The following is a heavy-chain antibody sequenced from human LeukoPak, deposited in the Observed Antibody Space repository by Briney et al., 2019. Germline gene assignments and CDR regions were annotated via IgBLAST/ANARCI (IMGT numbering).Heavy chain of an antibody. J-gene: IGHJ4*02. Sequence: ASVKVSCKASGYTFTGYYMHWLRQAPGQGLEWMGRINPNSGGTNYAQKFQGRVTMTRDASISTAYMELSRLRSDDTAVYYCATIPPAAIGYWGQGTLVTVSS. CDR1: GYTFTGYY. CDR2: INPNSGGT. V-gene: IGHV1-2*06. D-gene: IGHD2-15*01. CDR3: ATIPPAAIGY.